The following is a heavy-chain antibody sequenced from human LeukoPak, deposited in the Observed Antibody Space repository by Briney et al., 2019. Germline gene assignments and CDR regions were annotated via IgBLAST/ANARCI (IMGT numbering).Heavy chain of an antibody. V-gene: IGHV1-2*02. CDR1: AYTFTGYY. J-gene: IGHJ6*03. D-gene: IGHD3-22*01. CDR3: AKDGGNYYDIDGSYLMRSYMDV. CDR2: IYPNSGGT. Sequence: GASVKVSCKASAYTFTGYYMHWVRQAPGQGLEWMGWIYPNSGGTNYAQKFQGRVTMTRDTSISTAYMELSRLRSDDTAVYYCAKDGGNYYDIDGSYLMRSYMDVWGEGTTVTVSS.